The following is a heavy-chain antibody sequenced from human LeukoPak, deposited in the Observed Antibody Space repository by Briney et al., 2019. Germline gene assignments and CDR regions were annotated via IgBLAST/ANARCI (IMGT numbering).Heavy chain of an antibody. CDR3: ASESVAAGYINAY. V-gene: IGHV3-11*01. J-gene: IGHJ4*01. Sequence: PGGSLTLSCAASGFTFSDYYMSWIRQAPGKGLEWVSYISSSGSTIYYADSVKGRFTISRDNAKNSLYLQMNSLRAEDTAVYYCASESVAAGYINAYWGHGTLVTVSS. CDR1: GFTFSDYY. D-gene: IGHD6-13*01. CDR2: ISSSGSTI.